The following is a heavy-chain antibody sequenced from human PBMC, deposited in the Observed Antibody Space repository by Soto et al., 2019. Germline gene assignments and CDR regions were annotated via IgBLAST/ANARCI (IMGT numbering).Heavy chain of an antibody. Sequence: SETLSLTCTVSGGSISSGDYYWSWIRQPPGKGLEWIGYIYYSGSTYYNPSLKSQVTISVDTSKNQFTLKLSSVTAADTAVYYCARVGGFGATTIDYWGQGTLVTVSS. CDR2: IYYSGST. V-gene: IGHV4-30-4*01. CDR3: ARVGGFGATTIDY. CDR1: GGSISSGDYY. J-gene: IGHJ4*02. D-gene: IGHD3-10*01.